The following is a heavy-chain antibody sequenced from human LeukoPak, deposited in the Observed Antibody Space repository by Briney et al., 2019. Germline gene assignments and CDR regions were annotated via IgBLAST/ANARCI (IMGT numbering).Heavy chain of an antibody. CDR3: TRAVAAADFSPGY. CDR2: IGSTSTYI. V-gene: IGHV3-21*01. J-gene: IGHJ4*02. D-gene: IGHD6-13*01. CDR1: ELTFSSYS. Sequence: GGSLRLSCVASELTFSSYSMNWVRQAPGKGLEWVSCIGSTSTYIYYADSVKGRFTISRDNAKNSVYLQMNSLRAEDTAVYFCTRAVAAADFSPGYWGQGTLVTVSS.